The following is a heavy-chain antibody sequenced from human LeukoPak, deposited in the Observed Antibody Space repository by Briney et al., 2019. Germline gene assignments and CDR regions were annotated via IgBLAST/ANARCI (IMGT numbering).Heavy chain of an antibody. CDR1: GGSISSYY. D-gene: IGHD1-26*01. J-gene: IGHJ4*02. V-gene: IGHV4-59*01. CDR2: IYYSGST. CDR3: ARDDGLGGSYDY. Sequence: SETLSLTCTVSGGSISSYYWSWIRQPPGKGLEWIGYIYYSGSTNYNPSLKSRVTISVDTSKNQFSLKLSSVTAAGTAVYYCARDDGLGGSYDYWGQGTLVTVSS.